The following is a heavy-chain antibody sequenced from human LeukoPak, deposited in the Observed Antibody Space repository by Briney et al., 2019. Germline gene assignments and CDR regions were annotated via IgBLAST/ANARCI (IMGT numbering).Heavy chain of an antibody. D-gene: IGHD6-13*01. CDR3: AKTGIATTGTSNFFDY. CDR2: IYPGDSDT. V-gene: IGHV5-51*01. Sequence: GESLKISCKGSGYSFTSYWITWVRQMPGKGLEWMGIIYPGDSDTRYSPSFQGQVTISVDKSISTAHLQWTSLKASDTAMYYCAKTGIATTGTSNFFDYWGQGTLITVSS. CDR1: GYSFTSYW. J-gene: IGHJ4*02.